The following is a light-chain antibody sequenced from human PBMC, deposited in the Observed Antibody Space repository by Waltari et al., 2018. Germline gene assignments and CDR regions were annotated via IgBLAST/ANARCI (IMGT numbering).Light chain of an antibody. CDR1: QSISNY. CDR2: AAS. V-gene: IGKV1-39*01. CDR3: QQSYSTLET. Sequence: DIQMTQSPSSLSASVGDRVTITCRESQSISNYLNWYQQKPGKAPKLLVYAASSLQSGVPSRFSGSGSGTDFTLTISSLQPEDFATYYCQQSYSTLETFGQGTKLEIK. J-gene: IGKJ2*01.